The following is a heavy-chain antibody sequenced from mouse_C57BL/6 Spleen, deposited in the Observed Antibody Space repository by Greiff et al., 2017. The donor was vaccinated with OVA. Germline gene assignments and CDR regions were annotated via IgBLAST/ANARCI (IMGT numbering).Heavy chain of an antibody. J-gene: IGHJ2*01. V-gene: IGHV1-50*01. D-gene: IGHD1-1*01. CDR3: ARYWYYGSNRGYFDY. CDR2: IDPSDSYT. CDR1: GYTFTSYW. Sequence: QVQLKQPGAELVKPGASVKLSCKASGYTFTSYWMQWVKQRPGQGLEWIGEIDPSDSYTNYNQKFKGKATLTVDTSSSTAYMQLSSLTSEDSAVYYCARYWYYGSNRGYFDYWGQGTTLTVSS.